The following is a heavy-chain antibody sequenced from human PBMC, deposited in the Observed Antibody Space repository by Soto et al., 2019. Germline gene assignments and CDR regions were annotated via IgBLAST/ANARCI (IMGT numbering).Heavy chain of an antibody. D-gene: IGHD3-16*01. Sequence: PGGSLRLSCAASGFTFSGSAMHRVRQASGKGLEWVGRIRSKANSYATAYAASVKGRFTISRDDSKNTAFLQMNSLKTEDTAVYYCTRGGGSSASYYYYLDVWGKGTTVTVSS. V-gene: IGHV3-73*01. CDR3: TRGGGSSASYYYYLDV. CDR1: GFTFSGSA. J-gene: IGHJ6*03. CDR2: IRSKANSYAT.